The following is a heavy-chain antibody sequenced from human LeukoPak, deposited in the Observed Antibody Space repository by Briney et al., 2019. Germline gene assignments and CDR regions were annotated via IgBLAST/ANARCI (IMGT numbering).Heavy chain of an antibody. CDR1: GFTFSSYE. J-gene: IGHJ4*02. V-gene: IGHV3-48*03. CDR3: AKAGGKPYSSSWYYFDY. Sequence: PGGSLRLSCAASGFTFSSYEMNWVRQAPGKGLEWVSYISSSGSTIYYADSVKGRFTISRDNAKNSLYLQMNSLRAEDTAVYYCAKAGGKPYSSSWYYFDYWGQGTLVTVSS. CDR2: ISSSGSTI. D-gene: IGHD6-13*01.